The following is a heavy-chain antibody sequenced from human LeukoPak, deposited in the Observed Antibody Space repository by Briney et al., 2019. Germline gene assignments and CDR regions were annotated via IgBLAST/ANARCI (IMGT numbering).Heavy chain of an antibody. CDR1: GGSFSGYY. V-gene: IGHV4-34*01. CDR3: AGPQWELTWGNDY. Sequence: SETLSLTCSVYGGSFSGYYWSWLRQPPGKGLEGCGEINHSESANYNPSLASRITISVNTSNNQFSLKLSSVTAADTAVYYCAGPQWELTWGNDYWGQGTLVTVSS. D-gene: IGHD1-26*01. J-gene: IGHJ4*02. CDR2: INHSESA.